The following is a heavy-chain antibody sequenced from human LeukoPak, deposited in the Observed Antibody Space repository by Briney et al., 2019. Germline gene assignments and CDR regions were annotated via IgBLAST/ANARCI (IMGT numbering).Heavy chain of an antibody. Sequence: SETLSLTCTVSGGSISSYYWSWIRQPPGKGLEWIGYIYYSGSTNYNPSLKSRVTISVDTSKNQFSLKLSSVTAADTAVYYCARDYSNLDPWGQGTLVTVSS. J-gene: IGHJ5*02. V-gene: IGHV4-59*01. CDR2: IYYSGST. CDR1: GGSISSYY. D-gene: IGHD2-21*01. CDR3: ARDYSNLDP.